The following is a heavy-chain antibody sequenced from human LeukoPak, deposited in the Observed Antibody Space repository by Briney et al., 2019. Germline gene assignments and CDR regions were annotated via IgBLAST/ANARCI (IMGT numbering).Heavy chain of an antibody. D-gene: IGHD5-18*01. CDR3: ARDPSRGYSYGYGDY. CDR2: IKQDGSEK. J-gene: IGHJ4*02. CDR1: RFTFSSYW. Sequence: PGGSLRLSCAASRFTFSSYWMNWVRQAPGKGLEWVANIKQDGSEKYYVDSVKGRFTISRDNAKNSLYLQMNSLRAEDTAVYYCARDPSRGYSYGYGDYWGRGTLVTVSS. V-gene: IGHV3-7*01.